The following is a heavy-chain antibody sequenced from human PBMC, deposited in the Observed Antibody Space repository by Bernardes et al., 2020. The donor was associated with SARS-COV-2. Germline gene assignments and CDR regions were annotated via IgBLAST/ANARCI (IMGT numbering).Heavy chain of an antibody. J-gene: IGHJ4*02. Sequence: GGSLRLSCAASGFTFSSYWMSWVRQAPGKGLEWVANIKQDGSEKYYVDSVKGRFTISRDNAKNSVYLQMNSLRVEDTAVYYCAREYSNTWYGRVDYWGQGTLVTVSS. CDR1: GFTFSSYW. V-gene: IGHV3-7*01. CDR3: AREYSNTWYGRVDY. CDR2: IKQDGSEK. D-gene: IGHD6-13*01.